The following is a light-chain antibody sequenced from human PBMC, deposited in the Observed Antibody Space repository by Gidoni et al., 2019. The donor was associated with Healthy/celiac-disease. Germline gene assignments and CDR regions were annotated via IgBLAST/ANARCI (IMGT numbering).Light chain of an antibody. CDR1: QSISSS. CDR2: KAS. CDR3: QQYNSWTWT. Sequence: DIQMSQSPSTLSASVGDRVTITCRASQSISSSLAWYQQKPGKAPKLLIYKASSLESGVPSRFSGSGSGTEFTLTISSLQPDDFATYYCQQYNSWTWTFGQGTKVEIK. J-gene: IGKJ1*01. V-gene: IGKV1-5*03.